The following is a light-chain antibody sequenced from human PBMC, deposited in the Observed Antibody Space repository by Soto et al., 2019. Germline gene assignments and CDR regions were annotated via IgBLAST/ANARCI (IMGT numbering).Light chain of an antibody. CDR3: QQYGSSIT. CDR2: GAS. CDR1: QSVSSSY. V-gene: IGKV3-20*01. Sequence: EIVLTQSPGTLSLSPGERATLSCRASQSVSSSYLAWYQQKPVQAPRLLIYGASSRASGIPDRFSGSGSGTDFTLTISRLEPEDFAVYYCQQYGSSITLGQGTRLEI. J-gene: IGKJ5*01.